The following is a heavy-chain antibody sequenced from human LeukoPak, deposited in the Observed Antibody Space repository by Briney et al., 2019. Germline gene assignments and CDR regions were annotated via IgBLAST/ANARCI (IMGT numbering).Heavy chain of an antibody. J-gene: IGHJ4*02. D-gene: IGHD5-12*01. V-gene: IGHV4-30-4*01. CDR3: ASGGADSGSLFDY. CDR2: IYYGGSTSGSTT. Sequence: PSETLSLTCTVSGGSISSGDHYWSWIRQPPGKGLEWIGYIYYGGSTSGSTTYYNPSLKSRVTVSVDTSKNQFSLKLRSVTAADTAVYYCASGGADSGSLFDYWGQGTLVTVSS. CDR1: GGSISSGDHY.